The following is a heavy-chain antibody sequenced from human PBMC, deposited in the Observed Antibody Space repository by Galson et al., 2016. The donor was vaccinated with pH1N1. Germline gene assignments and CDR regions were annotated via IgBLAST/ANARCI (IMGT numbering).Heavy chain of an antibody. CDR3: ATVKKDGVVVIKDYYFDH. V-gene: IGHV1-3*01. Sequence: SVKVSCKASGYTFTTYSMHWVRQAPGQRLEWLGWINPGNGDTKYSQKFQGRVTITRDTSASTAYMELSSLRSDDTAVYYCATVKKDGVVVIKDYYFDHWGQGTLVTVSS. D-gene: IGHD3-3*01. CDR1: GYTFTTYS. CDR2: INPGNGDT. J-gene: IGHJ4*03.